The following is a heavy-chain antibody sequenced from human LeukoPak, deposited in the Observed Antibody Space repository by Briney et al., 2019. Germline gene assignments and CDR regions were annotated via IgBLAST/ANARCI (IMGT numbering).Heavy chain of an antibody. CDR2: INHSGST. CDR3: GRGSSWRSFDY. Sequence: SETLSLTCAVYGGSFSGYYWSWIRQPPGKGLEWIGEINHSGSTNYNPSLKSRVTIPVDTSKNQFSLKLSPVTAADTAVYYCGRGSSWRSFDYWGQGTLVTVSS. V-gene: IGHV4-34*01. CDR1: GGSFSGYY. J-gene: IGHJ4*02. D-gene: IGHD6-13*01.